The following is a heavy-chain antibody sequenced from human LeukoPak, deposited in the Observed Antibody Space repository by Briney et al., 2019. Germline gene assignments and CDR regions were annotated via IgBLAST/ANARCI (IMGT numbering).Heavy chain of an antibody. Sequence: SVKVSCKASGGSFSNYAISWVRQAPGQGLEWMGGIVPILSTTNYARKFQGRVTMTAGESTSTAYMELSGLRSDDTAVYYCARGPPPYTEGDLFYYYGLDVWGQGTTVTVSS. CDR1: GGSFSNYA. CDR3: ARGPPPYTEGDLFYYYGLDV. V-gene: IGHV1-69*13. CDR2: IVPILSTT. J-gene: IGHJ6*02. D-gene: IGHD3-16*01.